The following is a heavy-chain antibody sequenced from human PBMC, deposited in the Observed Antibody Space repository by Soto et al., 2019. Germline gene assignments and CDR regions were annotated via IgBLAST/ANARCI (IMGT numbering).Heavy chain of an antibody. D-gene: IGHD3-10*01. Sequence: ASVKVSCKASGYTFTSYGISWVRQAPGQGLEWMGWISAYNGNTNYAQKLQGRVTMTTDTSTSTAYMELSSLRSEDTAVYYCFRGGRSSAPLGYYYYGMDVWGQGTTVTVSS. CDR2: ISAYNGNT. CDR3: FRGGRSSAPLGYYYYGMDV. CDR1: GYTFTSYG. V-gene: IGHV1-18*01. J-gene: IGHJ6*02.